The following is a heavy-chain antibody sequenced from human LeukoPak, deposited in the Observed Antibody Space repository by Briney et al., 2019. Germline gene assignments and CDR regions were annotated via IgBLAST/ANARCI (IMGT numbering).Heavy chain of an antibody. J-gene: IGHJ4*02. V-gene: IGHV3-NL1*01. CDR3: ARGGGGRYCSSTSCYGY. D-gene: IGHD2-2*01. Sequence: GGSLRLSCAASGFTFSYYGMQWVRQAPGKGLEWVSVIYSGGSTYYADSVKGRFTISRDNSKNTLYLQMNSLRAEDTAVYYCARGGGGRYCSSTSCYGYWGQGTLVTVSS. CDR1: GFTFSYYG. CDR2: IYSGGST.